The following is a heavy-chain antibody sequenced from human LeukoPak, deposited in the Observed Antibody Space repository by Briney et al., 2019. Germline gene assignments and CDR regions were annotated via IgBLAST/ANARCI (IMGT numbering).Heavy chain of an antibody. Sequence: GASVKVSCKASGYTFTSYDINWVRQATGQGLEWMGWMNPNSGNTGYAQKFQGRVTMTRNTSISTAYMELSSLRSEDTAVYYCARGQVLLWFGELLLDGMDVWGKGTTVTVSS. CDR3: ARGQVLLWFGELLLDGMDV. D-gene: IGHD3-10*01. V-gene: IGHV1-8*01. CDR1: GYTFTSYD. J-gene: IGHJ6*04. CDR2: MNPNSGNT.